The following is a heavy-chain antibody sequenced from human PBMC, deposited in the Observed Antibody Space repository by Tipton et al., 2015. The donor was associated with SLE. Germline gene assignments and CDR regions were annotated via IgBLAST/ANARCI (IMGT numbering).Heavy chain of an antibody. Sequence: SLRLSCAASGFTFSTYGMHWVRQAPGKGLEWVAVIWYDGSNKYYADSVKGRFTISRDNSKNTLYRQMNSLRAEDTAVYYCAREAPITASAMPYWGQGTLVTASS. CDR2: IWYDGSNK. D-gene: IGHD2-2*01. J-gene: IGHJ4*02. V-gene: IGHV3-33*01. CDR1: GFTFSTYG. CDR3: AREAPITASAMPY.